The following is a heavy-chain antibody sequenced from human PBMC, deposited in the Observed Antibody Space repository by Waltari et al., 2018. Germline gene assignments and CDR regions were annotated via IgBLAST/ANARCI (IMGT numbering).Heavy chain of an antibody. V-gene: IGHV3-74*01. Sequence: EVQLVEYGGGLVQSGASLRLSCAASGLTASNYYPHWVRQGPGKGLVWISRINNGGGSSTTYADSVKGRFTISKDNAKNTVYLQMNSLRAEDTAVYHCARGGQLALDYWGQGTLVTVSS. CDR1: GLTASNYY. CDR2: INNGGGSST. D-gene: IGHD6-6*01. J-gene: IGHJ4*02. CDR3: ARGGQLALDY.